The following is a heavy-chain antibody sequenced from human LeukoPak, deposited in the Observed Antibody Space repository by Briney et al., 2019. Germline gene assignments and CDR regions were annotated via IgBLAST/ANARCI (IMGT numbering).Heavy chain of an antibody. CDR2: INPSGCST. J-gene: IGHJ4*02. D-gene: IGHD3-9*01. CDR1: GYTFTSYY. CDR3: VRDVPFDWLPDGY. V-gene: IGHV1-46*01. Sequence: ASVKVSCKASGYTFTSYYMHWVRQAPGQGLEWMGIINPSGCSTSYAQKFQGRVTMTRGMSTSTVYMELSSLRSEDTAVYYCVRDVPFDWLPDGYWGQGTLVTVSS.